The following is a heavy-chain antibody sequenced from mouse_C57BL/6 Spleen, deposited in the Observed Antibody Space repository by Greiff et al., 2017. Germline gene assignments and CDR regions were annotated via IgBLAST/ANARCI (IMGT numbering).Heavy chain of an antibody. Sequence: QVQLKESGAELARPGASVKLSCKASGYTFTSYGISWVKQRTGQGLEWIGEIYPRSGNTYYNEKFKGKATLTADKSSSTAYMELRSLTSEDSAVYFCAKESYYYGSSYVYFDVWGTGTTVTVSS. CDR2: IYPRSGNT. J-gene: IGHJ1*03. D-gene: IGHD1-1*01. CDR3: AKESYYYGSSYVYFDV. V-gene: IGHV1-81*01. CDR1: GYTFTSYG.